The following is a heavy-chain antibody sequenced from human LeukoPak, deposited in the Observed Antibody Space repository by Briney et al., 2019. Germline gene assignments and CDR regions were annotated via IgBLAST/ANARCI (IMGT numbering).Heavy chain of an antibody. CDR2: ISPYNGNT. CDR3: ARDRQCAY. CDR1: GYTYTSYG. D-gene: IGHD4-11*01. V-gene: IGHV1-18*01. Sequence: GASVKVSCKASGYTYTSYGISWVRQAPGEGLEWMGWISPYNGNTNYAPKLQGRLTMTTDTSTSTAYMELRSLRSDDTAVYYCARDRQCAYWGQGTLVTVSS. J-gene: IGHJ4*02.